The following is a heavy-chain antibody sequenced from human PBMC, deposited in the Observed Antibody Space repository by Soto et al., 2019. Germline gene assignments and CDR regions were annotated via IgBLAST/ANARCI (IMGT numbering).Heavy chain of an antibody. CDR1: GFTCSSNS. V-gene: IGHV3-21*01. J-gene: IGHJ4*02. CDR2: ISSSSSYI. D-gene: IGHD6-13*01. CDR3: ARNRAADLGSRDY. Sequence: GGSLRLSCAASGFTCSSNSMNWVLQTPGKGLEWVSSISSSSSYIYYADSVKGRFTISRDNAKNSLYLQMNSLRAEDTAVYYCARNRAADLGSRDYWGQGTLVTVSS.